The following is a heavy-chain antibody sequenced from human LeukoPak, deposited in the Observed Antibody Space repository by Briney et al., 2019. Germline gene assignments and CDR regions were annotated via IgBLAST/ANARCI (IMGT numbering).Heavy chain of an antibody. Sequence: SVNVSCKASGGTFSSYAISWVRQAPGQGLEWMGGIIPIFGTANYAQKFQGRVTITADESTSTAYMELSSLRSEDTAVYYCARSTVGESSSWNYFDYWGQGTLVTVSS. CDR2: IIPIFGTA. D-gene: IGHD6-13*01. CDR3: ARSTVGESSSWNYFDY. CDR1: GGTFSSYA. J-gene: IGHJ4*02. V-gene: IGHV1-69*01.